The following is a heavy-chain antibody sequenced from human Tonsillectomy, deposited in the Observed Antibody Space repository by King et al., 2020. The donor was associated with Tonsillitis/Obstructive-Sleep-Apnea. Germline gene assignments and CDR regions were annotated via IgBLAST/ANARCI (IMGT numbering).Heavy chain of an antibody. CDR1: GFTFSTYG. CDR3: ARDYVGTGIGLKTTVTNFDY. J-gene: IGHJ4*02. D-gene: IGHD4-17*01. V-gene: IGHV3-33*01. CDR2: IWYDGSKK. Sequence: QLVQSGGGVVQPGRSLRLSCAASGFTFSTYGMHWVRQAPGKGLEWGAVIWYDGSKKYYADSVKGRFSISRDNSKNTLYLQMSSLRVEDTAVYYCARDYVGTGIGLKTTVTNFDYWGQGTLVTVSS.